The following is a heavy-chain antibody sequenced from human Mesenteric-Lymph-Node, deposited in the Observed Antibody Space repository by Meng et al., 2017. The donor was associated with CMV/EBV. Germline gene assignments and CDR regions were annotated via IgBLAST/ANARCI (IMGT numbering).Heavy chain of an antibody. V-gene: IGHV3-11*01. CDR3: ARAHISSSTFDY. CDR2: ISLSGTK. CDR1: GFTFSDYY. J-gene: IGHJ4*02. Sequence: GGGMRRACAASGFTFSDYYMSWIRQAPGKGLEWVSYISLSGTKYNTASVKGRFPISRDNAKSSLYLQMDSLRAEDTAVYFCARAHISSSTFDYWVQGALVTVSS.